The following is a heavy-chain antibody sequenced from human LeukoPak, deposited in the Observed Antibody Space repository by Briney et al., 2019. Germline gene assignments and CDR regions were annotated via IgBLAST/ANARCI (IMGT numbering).Heavy chain of an antibody. CDR3: ARVAVAGMIRWFDP. Sequence: GASVKVSCKASGYTFTSYDINWVRQATGQGLEWMGWMNPNSGNTGYAQKFQGRVTMTRNTSISTAYMELSSLRSEDTAVYYCARVAVAGMIRWFDPWGQGTLVTVSS. J-gene: IGHJ5*02. CDR1: GYTFTSYD. V-gene: IGHV1-8*01. CDR2: MNPNSGNT. D-gene: IGHD6-19*01.